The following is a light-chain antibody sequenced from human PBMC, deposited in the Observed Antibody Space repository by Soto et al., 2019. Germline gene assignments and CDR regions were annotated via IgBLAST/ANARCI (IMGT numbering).Light chain of an antibody. V-gene: IGLV2-14*03. Sequence: QSALTQPASVSGSPGQSITISCTGTSSDVAGYNYVSWYQHQPGKAPKLMFYGVDSRPSGVSNRFSASKSGNTASLTISGLQAEDEADYYCVSYTSSRTLVIGGGTKLTVL. CDR2: GVD. CDR1: SSDVAGYNY. CDR3: VSYTSSRTLV. J-gene: IGLJ2*01.